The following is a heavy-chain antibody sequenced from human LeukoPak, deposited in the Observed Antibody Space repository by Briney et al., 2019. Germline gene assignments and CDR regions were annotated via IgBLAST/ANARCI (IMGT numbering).Heavy chain of an antibody. Sequence: PGGSLRLSCAASGFTFSSYAMSWVRQAPGKGLEWVANIKQDGSEKYYVDSVKGRFTISRDNAKNSLYLQMNSLRAEDTAVYYCAREGSGWPYYYYGMDVWGQGTTVTVSS. V-gene: IGHV3-7*03. J-gene: IGHJ6*02. CDR1: GFTFSSYA. D-gene: IGHD6-19*01. CDR3: AREGSGWPYYYYGMDV. CDR2: IKQDGSEK.